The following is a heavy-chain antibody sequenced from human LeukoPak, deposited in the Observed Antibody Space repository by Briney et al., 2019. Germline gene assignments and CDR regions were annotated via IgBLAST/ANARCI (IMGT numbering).Heavy chain of an antibody. V-gene: IGHV4-59*01. D-gene: IGHD5-12*01. Sequence: PSETLSLTCTVSGGSISSYYWRWIRQPPGKGLEWVGYIYYSGSTNYNPSLKSRVTISVDMSKNQFSLKLSSVTAADTSVYYCARVDQSGYDTRGWFDPWGQGTLVTVSS. CDR2: IYYSGST. CDR1: GGSISSYY. J-gene: IGHJ5*02. CDR3: ARVDQSGYDTRGWFDP.